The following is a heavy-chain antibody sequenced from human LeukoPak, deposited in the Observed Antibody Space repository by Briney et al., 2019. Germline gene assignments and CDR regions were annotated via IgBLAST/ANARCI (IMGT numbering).Heavy chain of an antibody. CDR2: MNPNSGNT. Sequence: ASVTVSCTASGYTFTSYDINWVRQAPGQGLEWMGWMNPNSGNTGYAQKFQGRVTMTRNTSISTAYMELSSLRSEDTAVYYCARRRRANWYRDWFDPWGQGTLVTVSS. D-gene: IGHD6-13*01. CDR3: ARRRRANWYRDWFDP. J-gene: IGHJ5*02. V-gene: IGHV1-8*01. CDR1: GYTFTSYD.